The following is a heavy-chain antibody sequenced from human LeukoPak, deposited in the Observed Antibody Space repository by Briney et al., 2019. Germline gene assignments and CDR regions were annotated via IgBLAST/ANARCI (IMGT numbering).Heavy chain of an antibody. CDR1: GGSISSGDYY. V-gene: IGHV4-30-4*01. CDR2: IYYSGST. D-gene: IGHD3-22*01. J-gene: IGHJ4*02. Sequence: SETLSLTCTVSGGSISSGDYYWSWIRQPPGKGLEWIGYIYYSGSTYYNPSLKSRVTISVDTSKNQFSLKLSSVTAADTAVYYCTRVLRNYYDNGVYSGHFDYWGQGTLVTVSS. CDR3: TRVLRNYYDNGVYSGHFDY.